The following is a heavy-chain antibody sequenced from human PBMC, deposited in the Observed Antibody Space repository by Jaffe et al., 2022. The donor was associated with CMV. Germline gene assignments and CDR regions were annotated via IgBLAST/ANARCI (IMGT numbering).Heavy chain of an antibody. D-gene: IGHD3-22*01. CDR3: AKAWDYYDSSGYYLAGLFDY. CDR2: ISGSGGST. Sequence: EVQLVESGGGLVQPGGSLRLSCAASGFTFSSYAMSWVRQAPGKGLEWVSAISGSGGSTYYADSVKGRFTISRDNSKNTLYLQMNSLRAEDTAVYYCAKAWDYYDSSGYYLAGLFDYWGQGTLVTVSS. CDR1: GFTFSSYA. J-gene: IGHJ4*02. V-gene: IGHV3-23*04.